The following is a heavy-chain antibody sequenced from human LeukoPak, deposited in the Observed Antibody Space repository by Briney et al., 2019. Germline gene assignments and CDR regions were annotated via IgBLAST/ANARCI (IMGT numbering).Heavy chain of an antibody. J-gene: IGHJ4*02. D-gene: IGHD7-27*01. V-gene: IGHV3-33*05. Sequence: GGSLRLSCAASGFTFSTYGMQWVRQAPGKGLEWVAVIVGVGSKAHCADSVRGRFTVSRDNSKNTLYLQMNSLRAEDTAVYYCARDSITGDNSLDFWGRGTLVTVSS. CDR2: IVGVGSKA. CDR1: GFTFSTYG. CDR3: ARDSITGDNSLDF.